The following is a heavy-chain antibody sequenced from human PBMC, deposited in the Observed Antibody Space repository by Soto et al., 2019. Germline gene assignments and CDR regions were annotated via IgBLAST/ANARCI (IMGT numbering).Heavy chain of an antibody. CDR3: ARGPLYDLESGMYWYFDL. Sequence: QVQLVQSGAEVRKSGSSVKVSCKLSGASFDSYTITWVRQAPGQGLEWMGGIIPIFGTTNYAQKFQGRLTITADGFTSAAYMELRSLTSEATAVYYCARGPLYDLESGMYWYFDLWGRGTLVTVSS. V-gene: IGHV1-69*01. CDR1: GASFDSYT. D-gene: IGHD1-26*01. CDR2: IIPIFGTT. J-gene: IGHJ2*01.